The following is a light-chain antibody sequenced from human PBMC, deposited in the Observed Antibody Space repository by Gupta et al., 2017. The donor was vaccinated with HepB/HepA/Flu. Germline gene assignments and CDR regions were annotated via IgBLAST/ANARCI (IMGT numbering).Light chain of an antibody. CDR3: QSYDLSLGDDWV. CDR2: GNN. J-gene: IGLJ3*02. V-gene: IGLV1-40*01. CDR1: NSNIGSHYA. Sequence: QSVLTQPPSVSGAPGQRVTISCTGSNSNIGSHYAVHWYQQLPGTAPKLLIYGNNNRPSGVPDRFSGSKSGTSASLTISGLQAEDEADYYCQSYDLSLGDDWVFGGGTKLTVL.